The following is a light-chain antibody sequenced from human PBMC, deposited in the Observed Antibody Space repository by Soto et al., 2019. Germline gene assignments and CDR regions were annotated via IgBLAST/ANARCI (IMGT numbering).Light chain of an antibody. J-gene: IGLJ1*01. Sequence: QSALTQPASVSGSPGQSITISCTGTGSDVGSYKYVSWYQQAPGTAPKLIIYDVNNRPSGAPDRFSGSTSGNTASLTISGLQAEDETDYFCSLYSSNGSLIFGPGTKVTVL. V-gene: IGLV2-18*01. CDR3: SLYSSNGSLI. CDR2: DVN. CDR1: GSDVGSYKY.